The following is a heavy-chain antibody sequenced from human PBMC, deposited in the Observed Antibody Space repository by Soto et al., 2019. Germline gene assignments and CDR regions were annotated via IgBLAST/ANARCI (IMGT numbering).Heavy chain of an antibody. J-gene: IGHJ4*02. CDR2: ISYDGSNK. CDR1: GFTFSSYA. Sequence: PGGSLRLSCAASGFTFSSYAMHWVRQAPGKGLEWVAVISYDGSNKYYADSVKGRFTISRDNSKNTLYLQMNSLRAEDTAVYYRARDHLTDDSSGYLGLDYWGQGTLVTVSS. CDR3: ARDHLTDDSSGYLGLDY. D-gene: IGHD3-22*01. V-gene: IGHV3-30-3*01.